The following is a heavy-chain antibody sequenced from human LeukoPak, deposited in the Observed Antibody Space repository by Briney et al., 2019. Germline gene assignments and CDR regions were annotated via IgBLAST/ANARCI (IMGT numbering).Heavy chain of an antibody. J-gene: IGHJ4*02. V-gene: IGHV3-20*04. CDR1: GFTFDDYG. CDR3: ARVLHKRNYDSSGYYGY. Sequence: PGGSLRLSCAASGFTFDDYGMNWVRQAPGKGLEWVSGINWNGGSTGYADSVKGRFTISRDNAKNSLSLQMNSLRAEDTAVYYCARVLHKRNYDSSGYYGYWGQGTLVTVSS. D-gene: IGHD3-22*01. CDR2: INWNGGST.